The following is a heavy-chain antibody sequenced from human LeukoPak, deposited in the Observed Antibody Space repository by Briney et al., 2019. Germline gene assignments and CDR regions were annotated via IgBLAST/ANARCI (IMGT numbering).Heavy chain of an antibody. D-gene: IGHD1-7*01. CDR1: GGSFNIYY. V-gene: IGHV4-34*01. Sequence: SETLSLTCAVYGGSFNIYYGSWIRQSPEKGLEWIGEMNDGGTINYNTSLLSRVTISLDRSKNQFSLKLTSVTTADTAVYYCARRWNYGRNYYIDVWGNGATVSVSS. CDR3: ARRWNYGRNYYIDV. CDR2: MNDGGTI. J-gene: IGHJ6*03.